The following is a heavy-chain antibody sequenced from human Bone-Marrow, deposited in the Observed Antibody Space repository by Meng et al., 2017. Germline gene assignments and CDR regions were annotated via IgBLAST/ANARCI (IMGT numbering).Heavy chain of an antibody. CDR3: ASRGYSSGWTTAYFDY. V-gene: IGHV1-2*06. D-gene: IGHD6-19*01. J-gene: IGHJ4*02. CDR2: IDPKSGDT. Sequence: ASVKVSCKASGYTFTSYYMHWVRQAPGQGLEWMGRIDPKSGDTHYAQRFQGRVTMTGDTSISTAYMELSSLRSEDTAVYYCASRGYSSGWTTAYFDYWGQGNRVNGAS. CDR1: GYTFTSYY.